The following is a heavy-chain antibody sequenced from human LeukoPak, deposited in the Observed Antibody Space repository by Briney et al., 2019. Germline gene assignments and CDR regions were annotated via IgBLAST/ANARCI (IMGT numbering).Heavy chain of an antibody. V-gene: IGHV3-30*18. CDR2: ISYDGSNK. CDR1: GFTFSSYG. D-gene: IGHD3-3*01. Sequence: PGGSLRLSCAASGFTFSSYGMHWVRQAPGKGLEWVAVISYDGSNKYYADSVKGRFTISRDNSKNTLYLQMNSLRAEDTAVYYCAKDNVFGVVKYFDYWGQGTLVTVSS. J-gene: IGHJ4*02. CDR3: AKDNVFGVVKYFDY.